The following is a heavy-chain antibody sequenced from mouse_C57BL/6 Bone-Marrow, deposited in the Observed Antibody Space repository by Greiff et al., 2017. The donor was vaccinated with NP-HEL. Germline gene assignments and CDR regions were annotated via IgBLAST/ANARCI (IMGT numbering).Heavy chain of an antibody. V-gene: IGHV1-19*01. D-gene: IGHD1-1*01. J-gene: IGHJ2*01. CDR3: AKNTTGSFDY. Sequence: VQLKQSGPVLVKPGASVKMSCKASGYTFTDYYMNWVKQSPGKSLEWIGVINPYNGGTSYNQKFKGKATLTVDTSSSTAYMELNSLTSEDSAVYNSAKNTTGSFDYWGQGTTLTVSS. CDR2: INPYNGGT. CDR1: GYTFTDYY.